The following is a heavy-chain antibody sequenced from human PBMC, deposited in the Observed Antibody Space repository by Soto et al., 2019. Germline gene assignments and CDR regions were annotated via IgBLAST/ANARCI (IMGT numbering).Heavy chain of an antibody. CDR2: INHSGNT. D-gene: IGHD2-21*02. J-gene: IGHJ4*02. CDR3: ARLRTTVVTQAYFDY. CDR1: GGSFSGYY. Sequence: PSETLSLTCSIYGGSFSGYYWSWIRQPPGKGLEWIGEINHSGNTNYNPSLKSRVTISVDTSKNQFSLKLSSVTAADTALYYCARLRTTVVTQAYFDYWGQGALVTVSS. V-gene: IGHV4-34*01.